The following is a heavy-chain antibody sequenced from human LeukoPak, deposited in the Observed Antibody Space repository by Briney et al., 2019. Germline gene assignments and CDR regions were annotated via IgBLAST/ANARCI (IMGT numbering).Heavy chain of an antibody. D-gene: IGHD5-18*01. Sequence: GGSLRLSCAASGFTFSSYGMHWVRQAPGKGPEWVAVISYDGNTEYYADSVKGRFTISRDNSKNTLYLQMNSLRAEDTAVYYCARAAYSYGYYFDYWGQGTLVTVSS. J-gene: IGHJ4*02. CDR2: ISYDGNTE. CDR1: GFTFSSYG. CDR3: ARAAYSYGYYFDY. V-gene: IGHV3-30*03.